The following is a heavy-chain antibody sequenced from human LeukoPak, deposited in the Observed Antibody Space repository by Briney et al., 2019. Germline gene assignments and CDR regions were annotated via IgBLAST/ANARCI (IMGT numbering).Heavy chain of an antibody. CDR3: ARGSFSADAPLVLDYFHH. CDR2: IIPIFGTA. Sequence: SVKVSFKASGGTFSSYAISWVRQAPGQGLEWMGGIIPIFGTANYAQKFQGRVTITADESTSTAYMELSSLRSEDTAVYYCARGSFSADAPLVLDYFHHWGQGTLVTDSS. CDR1: GGTFSSYA. J-gene: IGHJ1*01. D-gene: IGHD5-18*01. V-gene: IGHV1-69*01.